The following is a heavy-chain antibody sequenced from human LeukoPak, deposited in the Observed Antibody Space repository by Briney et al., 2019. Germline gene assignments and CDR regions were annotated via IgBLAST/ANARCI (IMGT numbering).Heavy chain of an antibody. J-gene: IGHJ4*02. V-gene: IGHV3-23*01. CDR2: ISGSGGST. D-gene: IGHD5-18*01. CDR1: GFTFSSYA. CDR3: AKAGRGYSYGGFDY. Sequence: GGSRRLSCAAPGFTFSSYAMSWVRQAPGRGLEWVSAISGSGGSTYYADSVKGRFTISRDNSKNTLYLQMNSLRAEDTAVYYCAKAGRGYSYGGFDYWGQGTLVTVSS.